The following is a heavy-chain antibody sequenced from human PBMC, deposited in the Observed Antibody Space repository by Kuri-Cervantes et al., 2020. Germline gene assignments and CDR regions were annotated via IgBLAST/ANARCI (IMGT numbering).Heavy chain of an antibody. D-gene: IGHD3-22*01. CDR3: ARGSTYYDKALDY. J-gene: IGHJ4*02. V-gene: IGHV4-59*12. CDR1: GDSISSYY. CDR2: IYYSGST. Sequence: SETLSLTCTVSGDSISSYYWSWIRQPPGKGLEWIGYIYYSGSTNYNPSLKSRVTISVDTSKNQFSLKLSSVTAADTAVYYCARGSTYYDKALDYWGQGTLVTVSS.